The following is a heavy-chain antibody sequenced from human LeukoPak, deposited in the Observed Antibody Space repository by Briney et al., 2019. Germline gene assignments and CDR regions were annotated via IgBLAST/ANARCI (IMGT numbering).Heavy chain of an antibody. CDR1: GFTFSSYA. V-gene: IGHV3-30-3*01. CDR2: ISYDGSNK. CDR3: ARGARWGAFDI. Sequence: GRSLRLSCAASGFTFSSYAMHWVRQAPGKGLEWVAVISYDGSNKYYADSVKGRFTISRDNSKNTLYLQMNSLRAEDTAVYYCARGARWGAFDIWGQGTMVTVSS. D-gene: IGHD3-16*01. J-gene: IGHJ3*02.